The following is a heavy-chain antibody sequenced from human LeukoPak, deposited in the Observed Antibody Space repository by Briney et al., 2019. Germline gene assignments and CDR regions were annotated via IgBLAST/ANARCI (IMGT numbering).Heavy chain of an antibody. CDR2: INWNGGST. V-gene: IGHV3-20*01. J-gene: IGHJ4*02. D-gene: IGHD6-19*01. Sequence: GSLRLSCAASGFTFSIYSMSWVRQAPGKGLEWVSGINWNGGSTGYADSVKGRFTISRDNAKNSLYLQMNSLRAEDTALYHCARGGYSSGWAEYWGQGTLVTVSS. CDR1: GFTFSIYS. CDR3: ARGGYSSGWAEY.